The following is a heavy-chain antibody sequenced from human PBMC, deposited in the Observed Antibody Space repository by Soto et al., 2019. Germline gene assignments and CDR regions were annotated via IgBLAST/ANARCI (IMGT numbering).Heavy chain of an antibody. CDR3: AKRRESTMVRGVIINFDC. J-gene: IGHJ4*02. D-gene: IGHD3-10*01. Sequence: GGSLRLSCAASGFTFSSYAMSWVRQAPGKGLEWVSAISGSGGSTYYADSVKGRFTISRDNSKNTLYLQMNSLRAEDTAVYYCAKRRESTMVRGVIINFDCWGQGTLVTVSS. V-gene: IGHV3-23*01. CDR1: GFTFSSYA. CDR2: ISGSGGST.